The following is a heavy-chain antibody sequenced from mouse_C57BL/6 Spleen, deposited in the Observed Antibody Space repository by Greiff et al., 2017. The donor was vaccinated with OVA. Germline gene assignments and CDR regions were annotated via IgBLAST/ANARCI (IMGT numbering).Heavy chain of an antibody. CDR3: APTVVPYWYFDV. J-gene: IGHJ1*03. Sequence: VQLQQPGAELVKPGASVKLSCKASGYTFTSYWMHWVKQRPGQGLEWIGNINPSNGGTNYNEKFKSKATLTVDKSSSTAYMQLSSLTSEDSAVYYCAPTVVPYWYFDVWGTGTTVTVSS. V-gene: IGHV1-53*01. D-gene: IGHD1-1*01. CDR1: GYTFTSYW. CDR2: INPSNGGT.